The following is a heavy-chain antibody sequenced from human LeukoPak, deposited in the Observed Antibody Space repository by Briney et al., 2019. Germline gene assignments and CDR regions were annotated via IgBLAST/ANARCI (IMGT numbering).Heavy chain of an antibody. CDR1: GFTFSSYA. CDR2: ISGSIGST. CDR3: AKDGEYCSGGSCYSTFDY. Sequence: GGSLRLSCAASGFTFSSYAMSWVRQAPGRGLEWVSAISGSIGSTYYADSVKGRFTISRDNSKNTLYLQMNSLRAEDTAVYYCAKDGEYCSGGSCYSTFDYWGQGTLVTVSS. J-gene: IGHJ4*02. V-gene: IGHV3-23*01. D-gene: IGHD2-15*01.